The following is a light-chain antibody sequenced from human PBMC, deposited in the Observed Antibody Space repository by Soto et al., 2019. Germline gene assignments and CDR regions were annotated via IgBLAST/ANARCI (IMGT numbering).Light chain of an antibody. V-gene: IGKV3-20*01. Sequence: EIVLTQSPGTLSLSPGERATLSCRASQSVSSSYLAWYQQKPGQAPRLLIYGASSRSTGITDRFSGSGSGTDFTLTISRXXXEDFAVYYCQQYGSSPRTFGGGTKVEX. CDR2: GAS. CDR1: QSVSSSY. J-gene: IGKJ4*01. CDR3: QQYGSSPRT.